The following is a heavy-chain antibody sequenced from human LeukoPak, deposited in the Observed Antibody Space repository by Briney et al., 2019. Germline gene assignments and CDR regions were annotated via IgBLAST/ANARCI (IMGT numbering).Heavy chain of an antibody. CDR2: VYYSGST. V-gene: IGHV4-31*03. CDR3: ARSEAGAVYYDSSGYPEAFDI. D-gene: IGHD3-22*01. J-gene: IGHJ3*02. Sequence: PSETLSLTCTVSGGSISSGGYYWSWIRQHPGKGLEWIAYVYYSGSTYYNPSLKSRVTISVDTSKNQFSLKLSSVTAADTAVYYCARSEAGAVYYDSSGYPEAFDIWGQGTMVTVSS. CDR1: GGSISSGGYY.